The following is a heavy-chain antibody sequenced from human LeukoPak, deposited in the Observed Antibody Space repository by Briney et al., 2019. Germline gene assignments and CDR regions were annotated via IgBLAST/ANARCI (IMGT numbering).Heavy chain of an antibody. V-gene: IGHV3-30-3*01. CDR2: ISYDGSNK. J-gene: IGHJ4*02. Sequence: HPGGSLRLSCAASGFTFSSYAMHWVRQAPGKGLEWVAVISYDGSNKYYADSVKGRFTISRDNSKNTLYLQMNSLRAEDTVVYYCAKGRPLGYCSSTSCSTVWSEFDYWGQGTLVTVSS. D-gene: IGHD2-2*01. CDR1: GFTFSSYA. CDR3: AKGRPLGYCSSTSCSTVWSEFDY.